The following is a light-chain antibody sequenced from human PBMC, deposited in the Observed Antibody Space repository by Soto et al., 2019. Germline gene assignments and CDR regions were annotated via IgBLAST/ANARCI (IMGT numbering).Light chain of an antibody. CDR1: QSANVY. J-gene: IGKJ2*01. CDR3: QQRSSWPPMYA. Sequence: IGLTQSPATLSLSQGEGATLSCRVSQSANVYLAWYQQKPGQAPRILIYDASRSATGIPARFSGSASGTDFTLTIINLEPEDFAVYYCQQRSSWPPMYAFGQGTKVDIK. CDR2: DAS. V-gene: IGKV3-11*01.